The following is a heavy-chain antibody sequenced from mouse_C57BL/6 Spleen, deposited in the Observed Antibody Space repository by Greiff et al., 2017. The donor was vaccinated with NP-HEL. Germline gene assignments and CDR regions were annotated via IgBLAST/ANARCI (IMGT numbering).Heavy chain of an antibody. J-gene: IGHJ2*01. D-gene: IGHD1-1*01. V-gene: IGHV2-9-1*01. CDR1: GFSLTSYA. CDR3: ARNSDYYGSSYVFDY. CDR2: IWTGGGT. Sequence: VQLQASGPGLVAPSQSLSITCTVSGFSLTSYAISWVRQPPGKGLEWLGVIWTGGGTHYNSALNSRLSISKDNSKSQVFLKMNSLQTDDTARYYCARNSDYYGSSYVFDYWGQGTTLTVSS.